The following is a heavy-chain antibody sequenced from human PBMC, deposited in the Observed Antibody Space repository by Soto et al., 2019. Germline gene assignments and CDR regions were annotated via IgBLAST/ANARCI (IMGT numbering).Heavy chain of an antibody. J-gene: IGHJ5*02. V-gene: IGHV4-4*02. CDR3: ARVLRGWFDP. Sequence: QVQLQESGPGLVKPSGTLSLTCAVSGGSITSANWWTWVRQPPGGGLEWIGEISHSGITNYKASLKSRVTMSVDTTKNDVSLKLTSVTAADTAVYYCARVLRGWFDPWGQGTPVTVSS. CDR2: ISHSGIT. CDR1: GGSITSANW.